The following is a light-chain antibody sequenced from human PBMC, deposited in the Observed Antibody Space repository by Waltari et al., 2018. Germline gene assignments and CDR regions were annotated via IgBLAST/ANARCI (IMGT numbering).Light chain of an antibody. CDR3: CSNAGTLAWV. CDR2: EVY. V-gene: IGLV2-11*01. CDR1: SRHVGIYNR. J-gene: IGLJ3*02. Sequence: QSTLTQPRSVSGSPGQSVTISCPGTSRHVGIYNRLSWYQQSPGAAPRLIIYEVYNRPSGVPDRFSGSKSGNTASLTISGLQAEDEADYYCCSNAGTLAWVFAGGTKLTVL.